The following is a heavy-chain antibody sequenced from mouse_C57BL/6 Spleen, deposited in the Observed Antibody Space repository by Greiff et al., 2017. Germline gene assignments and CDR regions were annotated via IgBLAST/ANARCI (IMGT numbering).Heavy chain of an antibody. V-gene: IGHV14-4*01. D-gene: IGHD2-1*01. CDR3: TCNPRFAY. J-gene: IGHJ3*01. CDR1: GFNIKDDY. Sequence: VQLKESGAELVRPGASVKLSCTASGFNIKDDYMHWVKQRPEQGLEWIGWIDPENGDTEYASKFQGKATITADTSSHTAYLQLSSLTSEDTAVYYCTCNPRFAYWGQGTLVTVSA. CDR2: IDPENGDT.